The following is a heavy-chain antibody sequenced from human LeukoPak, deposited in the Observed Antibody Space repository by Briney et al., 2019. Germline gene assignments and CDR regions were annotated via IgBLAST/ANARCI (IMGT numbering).Heavy chain of an antibody. CDR3: ARDGSYTDYDPDFDI. Sequence: GGSLRLSCAASGFTFSRFWMSWVRQAPGKGLEWVANIKQDGSEKYYVDSVKGRFTISRDNAKNSLYLQMNSLRAEDTAVFYCARDGSYTDYDPDFDIWGQGTLVTVSS. D-gene: IGHD5-12*01. V-gene: IGHV3-7*04. J-gene: IGHJ4*02. CDR2: IKQDGSEK. CDR1: GFTFSRFW.